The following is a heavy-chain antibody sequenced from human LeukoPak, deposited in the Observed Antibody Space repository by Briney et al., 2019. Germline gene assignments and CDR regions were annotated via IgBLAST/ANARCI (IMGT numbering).Heavy chain of an antibody. D-gene: IGHD6-6*01. CDR3: ARVEYSSSFDY. V-gene: IGHV4-34*01. J-gene: IGHJ4*02. CDR2: INHSGST. CDR1: GGSFSGYY. Sequence: SETLSLTCAVYGGSFSGYYWSWIRQPPGKGLEWIGEINHSGSTNYNPSLKSRVTISVDTSKNQFSLKLSSVTAMDTAVYYCARVEYSSSFDYWGQGTLVTVSS.